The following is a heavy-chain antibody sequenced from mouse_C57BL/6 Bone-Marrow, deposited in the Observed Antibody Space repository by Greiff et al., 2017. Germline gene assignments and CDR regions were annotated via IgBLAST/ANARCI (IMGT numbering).Heavy chain of an antibody. D-gene: IGHD2-4*01. CDR2: IDPSDSYT. CDR3: ARSTPLCDEYDEDAVDY. J-gene: IGHJ4*01. V-gene: IGHV1-59*01. Sequence: QVQLQQPGAELVRPGTSVKLSCKASGYTFTSSWMHWVKQRPGQGLEWIGVIDPSDSYTNYNQKFKGKATMTVDTSSSTAYMQLSSLTSEDSAVYYGARSTPLCDEYDEDAVDYWGQGTGVT. CDR1: GYTFTSSW.